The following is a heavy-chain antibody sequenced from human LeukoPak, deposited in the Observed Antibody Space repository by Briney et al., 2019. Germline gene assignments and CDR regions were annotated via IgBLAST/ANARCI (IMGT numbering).Heavy chain of an antibody. CDR1: GFTFSSYE. CDR2: ISSSGSTI. D-gene: IGHD6-19*01. Sequence: GGSLRLSCAASGFTFSSYEMNWVRQAPGKGLEGVSYISSSGSTIYYADSVKGRFTISRDNAKNSLYLQMNSLRAEDTAVYYCARDAQWLVPEGYYFYMDVWGKGTTVTVSS. CDR3: ARDAQWLVPEGYYFYMDV. V-gene: IGHV3-48*03. J-gene: IGHJ6*03.